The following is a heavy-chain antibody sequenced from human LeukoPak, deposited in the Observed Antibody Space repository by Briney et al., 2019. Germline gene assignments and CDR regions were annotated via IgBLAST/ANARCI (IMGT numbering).Heavy chain of an antibody. CDR1: GFTYSNYA. J-gene: IGHJ6*03. CDR2: IKQDGSEK. D-gene: IGHD6-13*01. V-gene: IGHV3-7*01. Sequence: PGGSLRLSCVASGFTYSNYAMSWVRQAPGKGLEWVANIKQDGSEKYYVDSVKGRFTISRDNAKNSLYLQMNSLRAEDTAVYYCARVTSKGSWKAYYYYYYMDVWGKGTTVTVSS. CDR3: ARVTSKGSWKAYYYYYYMDV.